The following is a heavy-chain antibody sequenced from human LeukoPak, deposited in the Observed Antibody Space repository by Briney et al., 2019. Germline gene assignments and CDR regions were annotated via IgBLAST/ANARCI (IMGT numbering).Heavy chain of an antibody. D-gene: IGHD3-3*01. CDR3: ARGYLKDYDFWSGYYGEPYNWFDP. CDR2: ISSSGSYI. Sequence: GGSLRLSCAASGFTFSSYSMNWVRQAPGKGLEWVSSISSSGSYIYYADSVKGRFTISRDNAKNSLYLQMNSLRAEDTAVYYCARGYLKDYDFWSGYYGEPYNWFDPWGQGTLVTVSS. J-gene: IGHJ5*02. V-gene: IGHV3-21*01. CDR1: GFTFSSYS.